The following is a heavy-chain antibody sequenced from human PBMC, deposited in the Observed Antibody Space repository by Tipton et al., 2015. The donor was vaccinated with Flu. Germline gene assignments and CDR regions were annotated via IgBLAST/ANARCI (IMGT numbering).Heavy chain of an antibody. CDR1: GGSISSSSYY. CDR2: IYYSGST. V-gene: IGHV4-39*07. J-gene: IGHJ4*02. CDR3: ARDFSRAAPDY. Sequence: TLSLTCTVSGGSISSSSYYWGWIRQPPGKGLEWIGCIYYSGSTYYNPSLKSRVTISVDTSKNQFSLKLSSVTAADTAVYYCARDFSRAAPDYWGQGTLVTVSS.